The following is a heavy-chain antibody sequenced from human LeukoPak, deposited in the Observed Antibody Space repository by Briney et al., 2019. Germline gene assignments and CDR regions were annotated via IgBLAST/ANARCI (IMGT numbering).Heavy chain of an antibody. Sequence: SETLSLTCTVSGGSISSSCYCWGWLRQCPGKGLEGIGSIYYGGSAYSTPSLKSRVTISVDTSKSPFSLKLSSVTPAATAVFYCARQLYYDSSGYYWSFDLWGRGTLVTVSS. CDR3: ARQLYYDSSGYYWSFDL. J-gene: IGHJ2*01. D-gene: IGHD3-22*01. CDR2: IYYGGSA. V-gene: IGHV4-39*01. CDR1: GGSISSSCYC.